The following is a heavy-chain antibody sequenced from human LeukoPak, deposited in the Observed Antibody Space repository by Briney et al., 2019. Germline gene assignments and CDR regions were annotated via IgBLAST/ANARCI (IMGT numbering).Heavy chain of an antibody. CDR2: IYYIGNT. CDR3: ARQLYGNYAGYFDY. Sequence: PSETLSLTCNVSGGSITNYYWSWIRQPPGKGLEWIGYIYYIGNTNYNPSLKSRVTISVDTSKNQFSLKLSSVTAADTAVYYCARQLYGNYAGYFDYWGQGTLVTVSS. CDR1: GGSITNYY. V-gene: IGHV4-59*01. J-gene: IGHJ4*02. D-gene: IGHD4-11*01.